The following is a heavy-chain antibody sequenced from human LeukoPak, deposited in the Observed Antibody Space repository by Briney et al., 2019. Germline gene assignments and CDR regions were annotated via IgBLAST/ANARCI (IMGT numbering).Heavy chain of an antibody. D-gene: IGHD1-14*01. Sequence: GGSLRLSCAASGFTFSSYSMNWVRQAPGKGLEWVSSISSSSSYIYYADSVKGRFTISRDNAKNSLYLQMNSLRAEDTAVYYCAKTNFYYYVMDVWGQGTTVTVSS. CDR2: ISSSSSYI. V-gene: IGHV3-21*04. CDR1: GFTFSSYS. CDR3: AKTNFYYYVMDV. J-gene: IGHJ6*02.